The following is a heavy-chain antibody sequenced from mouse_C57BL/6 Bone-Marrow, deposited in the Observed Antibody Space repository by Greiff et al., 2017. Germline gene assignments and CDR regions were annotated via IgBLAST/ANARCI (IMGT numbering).Heavy chain of an antibody. CDR2: INSDGGST. CDR1: EYEFPSHD. D-gene: IGHD4-1*01. Sequence: EVQGVESGGGLVQPGESLKLSCESNEYEFPSHDMSWVRKTPEKRLALVAAINSDGGSTYYPDTMGRRFIISRDNAKKTLYLQMSSLRSEDTALYCCTRENWEGYYIDYWGQGTTLTGSS. J-gene: IGHJ2*01. V-gene: IGHV5-2*01. CDR3: TRENWEGYYIDY.